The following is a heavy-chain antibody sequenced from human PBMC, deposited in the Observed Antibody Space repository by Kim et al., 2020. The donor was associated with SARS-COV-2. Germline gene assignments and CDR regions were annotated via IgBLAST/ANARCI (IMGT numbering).Heavy chain of an antibody. Sequence: SVKVSCKASGGTFSSYAISWVRQAPGQGLEWMGGIIPIFGTANYAQKFQGRVTITADESTSTAYMELSSLRSEDTAVYYCARGGHSGYEQGYYYYGIDVWGQGTTVTVSS. CDR2: IIPIFGTA. J-gene: IGHJ6*02. CDR3: ARGGHSGYEQGYYYYGIDV. D-gene: IGHD5-12*01. CDR1: GGTFSSYA. V-gene: IGHV1-69*13.